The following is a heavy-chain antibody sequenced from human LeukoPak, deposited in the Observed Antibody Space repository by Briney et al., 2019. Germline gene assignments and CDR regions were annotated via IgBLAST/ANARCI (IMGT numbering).Heavy chain of an antibody. CDR1: GFTVSSSY. V-gene: IGHV3-53*01. CDR3: ARDVQPFDY. CDR2: IYSGGST. Sequence: GGSLRLSCAASGFTVSSSYMSWVRQAPGKGLEWVSVIYSGGSTYYADSVKGRFTISRDNAKNSLYLQMNSLRAEDTAVYYCARDVQPFDYWGQGTLVTVSS. J-gene: IGHJ4*02. D-gene: IGHD1-1*01.